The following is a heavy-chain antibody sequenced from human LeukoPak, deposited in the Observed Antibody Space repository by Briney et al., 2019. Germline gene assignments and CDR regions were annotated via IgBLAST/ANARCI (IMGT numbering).Heavy chain of an antibody. CDR3: AKPRGEEWLVGLYDAFDI. V-gene: IGHV3-74*01. CDR1: GFTFSTYW. CDR2: ITGDGSTT. D-gene: IGHD6-19*01. Sequence: GGSLRLSCAASGFTFSTYWMHWVRQAPGKGLVWVSRITGDGSTTRYADSEKGRFTITRDNAKNTLYLQMNSLRAEDTAVFYCAKPRGEEWLVGLYDAFDIWGQGTMVTVSS. J-gene: IGHJ3*02.